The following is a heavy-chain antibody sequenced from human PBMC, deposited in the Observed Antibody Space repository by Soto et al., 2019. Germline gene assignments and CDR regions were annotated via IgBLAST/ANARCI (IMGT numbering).Heavy chain of an antibody. CDR1: GYTFTDYY. Sequence: ASVKVSCKASGYTFTDYYIYWLRQAPGHGLEWMGWINPNSGATNYAHNFQGRVTMTRDTSIRAAYMELSRLSSDDTAVYYCATDKGGYMVSGMDVWGQGTTVTVSS. V-gene: IGHV1-2*02. CDR3: ATDKGGYMVSGMDV. J-gene: IGHJ6*02. CDR2: INPNSGAT. D-gene: IGHD5-12*01.